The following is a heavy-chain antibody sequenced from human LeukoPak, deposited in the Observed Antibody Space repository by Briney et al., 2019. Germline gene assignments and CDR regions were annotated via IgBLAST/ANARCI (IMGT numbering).Heavy chain of an antibody. J-gene: IGHJ4*02. D-gene: IGHD3-22*01. CDR3: ARDSSHDSSGPSSYYFDY. V-gene: IGHV3-7*01. Sequence: GGSLRLSCAASGFTFSSYWMSWVRQAPGKGLEGVANIKQDGSEKYYVDSVKGLFTISRDNAKNSLYLQMNSLRAEDTAVYYCARDSSHDSSGPSSYYFDYWGQGTLVPVSS. CDR1: GFTFSSYW. CDR2: IKQDGSEK.